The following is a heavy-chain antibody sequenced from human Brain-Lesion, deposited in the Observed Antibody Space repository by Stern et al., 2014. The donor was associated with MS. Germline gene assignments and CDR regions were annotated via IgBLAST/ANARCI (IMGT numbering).Heavy chain of an antibody. V-gene: IGHV1-2*04. J-gene: IGHJ4*02. CDR2: INPKSGGT. CDR3: ATYYYDSTGYNDF. CDR1: GYTFTGYY. D-gene: IGHD3-22*01. Sequence: VQLVQSGAEVKKPGASVKVSCKASGYTFTGYYMHWVRQAPGQGLEWMGWINPKSGGTNYAQKFQGWVTMTRGTSINTAYMELSRLRSDDTAVYYCATYYYDSTGYNDFWGQGTLVTVSS.